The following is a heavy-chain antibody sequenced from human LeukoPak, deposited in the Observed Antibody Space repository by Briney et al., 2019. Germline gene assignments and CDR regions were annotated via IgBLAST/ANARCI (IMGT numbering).Heavy chain of an antibody. Sequence: GRSLRLSCAAFGFTFRSYGMHWVRQAPGKGLEWVAVIWYDGDNKYYTDSVKGRFIISRDNAKNTLYLQMNSLRAEDTAVYYCARAKDNSGRDAFDMWGQGTMVTVSS. CDR3: ARAKDNSGRDAFDM. CDR1: GFTFRSYG. D-gene: IGHD3-22*01. J-gene: IGHJ3*02. V-gene: IGHV3-33*01. CDR2: IWYDGDNK.